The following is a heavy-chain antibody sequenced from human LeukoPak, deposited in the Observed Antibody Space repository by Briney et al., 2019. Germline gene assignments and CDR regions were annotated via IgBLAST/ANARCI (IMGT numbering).Heavy chain of an antibody. CDR3: AIGYCRGGSCDDEPGDAFDI. V-gene: IGHV1-46*01. J-gene: IGHJ3*02. Sequence: ASVKVSCKASGYTFTSYYIHWVRQAPGQGLEWMGIIYPSGGSTTYAQKFQGRVTTTRDMSTSTVYMELSSLRSEDTAVYYCAIGYCRGGSCDDEPGDAFDIWGQGTMVAVSS. D-gene: IGHD2-15*01. CDR2: IYPSGGST. CDR1: GYTFTSYY.